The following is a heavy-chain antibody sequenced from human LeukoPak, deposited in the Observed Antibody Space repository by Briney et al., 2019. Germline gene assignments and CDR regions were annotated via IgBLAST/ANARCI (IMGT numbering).Heavy chain of an antibody. J-gene: IGHJ4*02. CDR3: ARDRFHTAMDV. D-gene: IGHD5-18*01. V-gene: IGHV1-18*01. Sequence: ASVNVSCKASGYTFTSYGISWVREAAGQGLEWMGWISAYNGNTNYAQKLQGRVTMTTDTSTSTAYMELRSLRSDDTAVYYCARDRFHTAMDVWGQGTLVTVSS. CDR1: GYTFTSYG. CDR2: ISAYNGNT.